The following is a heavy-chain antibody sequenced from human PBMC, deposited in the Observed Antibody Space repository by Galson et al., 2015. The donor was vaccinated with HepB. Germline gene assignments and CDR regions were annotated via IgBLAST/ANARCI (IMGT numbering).Heavy chain of an antibody. CDR3: VAGPFGPRFQFWYSPVYLQH. J-gene: IGHJ1*01. CDR1: SGSFTNYD. Sequence: SETLSLTCGVSSGSFTNYDWNWVRQAPGKGPEWIGEVNRGGSANVNPSLQSRVTITRATSKSQFSLRLSSITAADTAMYYCVAGPFGPRFQFWYSPVYLQHWGRGTQVIVSS. V-gene: IGHV4-34*01. CDR2: VNRGGSA. D-gene: IGHD2-21*01.